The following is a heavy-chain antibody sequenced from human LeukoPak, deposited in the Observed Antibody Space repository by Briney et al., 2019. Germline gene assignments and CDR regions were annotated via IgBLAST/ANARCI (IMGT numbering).Heavy chain of an antibody. D-gene: IGHD6-13*01. V-gene: IGHV4-61*02. CDR2: IYTRGST. CDR3: ARIIAAAGTYYYYYYMDV. Sequence: SQTLSLTCTVSGGSISSGSYYWSWIRQPAGKGLEWIGRIYTRGSTSYNPSLKSRVTISVDTSKNQFSLKLSSVTAADTAVYYCARIIAAAGTYYYYYYMDVWGKGTTVTISS. J-gene: IGHJ6*03. CDR1: GGSISSGSYY.